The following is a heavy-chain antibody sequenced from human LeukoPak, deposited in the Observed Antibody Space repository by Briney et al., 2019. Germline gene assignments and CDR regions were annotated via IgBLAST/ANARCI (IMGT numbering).Heavy chain of an antibody. V-gene: IGHV3-48*01. CDR3: ARDDVVEN. CDR1: GFTFSGYS. CDR2: IGPSSNAI. Sequence: PGGSLRLSCAASGFTFSGYSMNWVRQAPGKGLEWVSYIGPSSNAIHYPDSVKGRFTIFRDNSKNTLYLQMNSLRAEDTAVYYCARDDVVENWGQGTLVTVSS. J-gene: IGHJ4*02. D-gene: IGHD2-21*01.